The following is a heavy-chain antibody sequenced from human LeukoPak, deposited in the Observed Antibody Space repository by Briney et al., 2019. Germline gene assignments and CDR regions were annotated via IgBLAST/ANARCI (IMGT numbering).Heavy chain of an antibody. J-gene: IGHJ6*02. CDR3: ARVGYSGCYLYGLPAYYYYGMDV. D-gene: IGHD1-26*01. V-gene: IGHV4-59*01. CDR1: GGSISSYY. Sequence: SETLSLTCTVSGGSISSYYWSWIRQPPGKGLEWIGYIYYSGSTNYNPSLKSRVTVSADTSKNQFSLKLSSVTAADTAVYYCARVGYSGCYLYGLPAYYYYGMDVWGQGTTVTVSS. CDR2: IYYSGST.